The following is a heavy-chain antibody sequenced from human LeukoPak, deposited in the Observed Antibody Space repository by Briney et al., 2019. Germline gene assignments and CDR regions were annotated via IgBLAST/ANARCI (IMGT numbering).Heavy chain of an antibody. CDR3: AREKRIQLWLSSPSYGMDV. Sequence: ASVKVSCKASGYTFTGYYMHWVRQAPGQGLEWMGWINPNSGGTNYAQKFQGRVTMTRDTSISTAYMELSRLRSDDTAVYYCAREKRIQLWLSSPSYGMDVWGQGTTVTVSS. CDR1: GYTFTGYY. D-gene: IGHD5-18*01. V-gene: IGHV1-2*02. CDR2: INPNSGGT. J-gene: IGHJ6*02.